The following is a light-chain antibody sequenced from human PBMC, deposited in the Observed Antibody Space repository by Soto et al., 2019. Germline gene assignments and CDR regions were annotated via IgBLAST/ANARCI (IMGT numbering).Light chain of an antibody. CDR3: SSYTTSNTRQIV. V-gene: IGLV2-14*03. Sequence: LTQPASVSGSPGQSITISCTGTSSDVGGYNYVPWYQHHPGKAPKLMIFDVSNRPSGVSSRFSGSKSGNTASLTISGLQPEDEADYYCSSYTTSNTRQIVFGTGTRSPS. CDR1: SSDVGGYNY. CDR2: DVS. J-gene: IGLJ1*01.